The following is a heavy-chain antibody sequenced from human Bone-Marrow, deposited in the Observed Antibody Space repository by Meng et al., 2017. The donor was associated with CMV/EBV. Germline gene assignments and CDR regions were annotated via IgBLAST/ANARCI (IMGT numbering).Heavy chain of an antibody. J-gene: IGHJ6*02. CDR3: ARDTSGPYYYYGMDV. CDR1: GGSISSSNYF. Sequence: SETLSLTCTVSGGSISSSNYFWGWIRQPPGKGLEWIGSIYYSGSTYYNPSLKSRVTISVDTSKNQFSLKLSSVTAADTAVYYCARDTSGPYYYYGMDVWGQGTTVTFSS. V-gene: IGHV4-39*02. D-gene: IGHD3-3*01. CDR2: IYYSGST.